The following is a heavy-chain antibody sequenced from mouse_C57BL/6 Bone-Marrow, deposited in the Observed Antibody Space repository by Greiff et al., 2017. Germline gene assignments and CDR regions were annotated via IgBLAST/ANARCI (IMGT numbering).Heavy chain of an antibody. CDR1: GYTFTSYG. J-gene: IGHJ3*01. D-gene: IGHD2-5*01. CDR2: IYPRSGNT. V-gene: IGHV1-81*01. Sequence: VQLQQSGAELARPGASVKLSCKASGYTFTSYGISWVKQRTGQGLEWIGEIYPRSGNTYYNEKFKGKATLTADKSSSTAYMELRRLTSEDSAVYFCARHYSNYGAYWGQGTLVTVSA. CDR3: ARHYSNYGAY.